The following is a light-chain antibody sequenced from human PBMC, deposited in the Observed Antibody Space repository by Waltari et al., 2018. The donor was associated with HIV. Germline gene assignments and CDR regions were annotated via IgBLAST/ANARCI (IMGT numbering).Light chain of an antibody. CDR3: QQYDTYWT. V-gene: IGKV1-5*03. Sequence: DIQMTQSPSTLSASVGDRVTITCRASQTISSWLAWYQQKPGKAPNLLIYKASTLQSGVPSRFSGSGSGTEFTLTISSLQPDDFATYYCQQYDTYWTFGQGTKVEIK. J-gene: IGKJ1*01. CDR2: KAS. CDR1: QTISSW.